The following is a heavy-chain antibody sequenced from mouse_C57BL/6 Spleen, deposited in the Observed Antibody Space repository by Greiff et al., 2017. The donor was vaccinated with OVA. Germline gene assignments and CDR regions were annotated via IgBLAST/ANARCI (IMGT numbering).Heavy chain of an antibody. CDR1: GYTFTSYW. D-gene: IGHD2-2*01. CDR3: ARGGGYDVSPFDY. V-gene: IGHV1-52*01. J-gene: IGHJ2*01. Sequence: VQLQQPGAELVRPGSSVKLSCKASGYTFTSYWMHWVKQRPIQGLEWIGNIDPSDSETHYNQKFKDKATLTVDKSSSTAYMQLSSLTSEDSAVYYCARGGGYDVSPFDYWGQGTTLTVSS. CDR2: IDPSDSET.